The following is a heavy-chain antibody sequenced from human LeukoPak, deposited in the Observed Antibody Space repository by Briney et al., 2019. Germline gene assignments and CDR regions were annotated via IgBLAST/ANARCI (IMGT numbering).Heavy chain of an antibody. D-gene: IGHD4-17*01. V-gene: IGHV4-61*02. CDR2: IYTSGST. CDR1: GGSLSSGSYY. J-gene: IGHJ2*01. CDR3: AREGWKMTTVTTSWYFDL. Sequence: PSETLSLTCTVSGGSLSSGSYYWSWIRQPAGKGLEWIGRIYTSGSTNYNPSLKSRVTISVDTSKNQFSLKLSSVTAADTAVYYCAREGWKMTTVTTSWYFDLWGRGTLVTVSS.